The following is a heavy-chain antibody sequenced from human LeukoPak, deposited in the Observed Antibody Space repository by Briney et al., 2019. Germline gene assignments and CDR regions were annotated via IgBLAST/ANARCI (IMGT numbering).Heavy chain of an antibody. CDR3: ARGYSSSWYLPYYYYYYMDV. V-gene: IGHV3-48*03. Sequence: PGGSLRLSCAASGFTFSSYEMNWVRQAPGKGLEWVSYISSSGSTIYYADSVKGRFTISRDNAKNSLYLQMNSLRAEDTAVYYCARGYSSSWYLPYYYYYYMDVWGKGTTVTISS. CDR2: ISSSGSTI. CDR1: GFTFSSYE. J-gene: IGHJ6*03. D-gene: IGHD6-13*01.